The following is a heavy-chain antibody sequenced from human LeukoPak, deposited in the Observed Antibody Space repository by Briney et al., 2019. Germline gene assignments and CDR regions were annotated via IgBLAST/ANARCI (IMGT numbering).Heavy chain of an antibody. D-gene: IGHD6-19*01. CDR3: ARLREQWLTPA. Sequence: GESLKISCKGSGYSFTNYWISWVRQMPGKGLEWMGRIDPSDSYTNYSPSCQGHVTISADKSISTAYLQWSSLKASDTAIYYCARLREQWLTPAWGQGTLVTVSS. J-gene: IGHJ4*02. CDR1: GYSFTNYW. V-gene: IGHV5-10-1*01. CDR2: IDPSDSYT.